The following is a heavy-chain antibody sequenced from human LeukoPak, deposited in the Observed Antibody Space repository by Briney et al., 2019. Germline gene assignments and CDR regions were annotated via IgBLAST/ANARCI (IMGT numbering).Heavy chain of an antibody. CDR3: ARVEYSSGRGDY. V-gene: IGHV1-18*01. Sequence: GASVKVSCKAGNYSSINYGLTWVRQAPGQRLVWMGWISTYSGDTNYAQNFQGRVTLTRDTSTSTAYMDLNNLTPDDTAVYYCARVEYSSGRGDYWGQGTLVTVSS. J-gene: IGHJ4*02. CDR1: NYSSINYG. CDR2: ISTYSGDT. D-gene: IGHD3-22*01.